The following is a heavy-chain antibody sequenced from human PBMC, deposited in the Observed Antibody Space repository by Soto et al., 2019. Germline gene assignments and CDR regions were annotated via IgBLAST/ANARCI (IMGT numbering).Heavy chain of an antibody. CDR2: ISSDGSTT. CDR1: GFTFSSNS. CDR3: ARDEYYYGSGSYYLLAFDY. J-gene: IGHJ4*02. D-gene: IGHD3-10*01. V-gene: IGHV3-48*01. Sequence: EVQLVESGGGLVQPEGSLRLSCAASGFTFSSNSMSWVRQAPGKGLEWVSYISSDGSTTYYADSVKGQFTISRDNAKNALSLQMSGLRVDDTAVYYCARDEYYYGSGSYYLLAFDYWGQGTLVTVSS.